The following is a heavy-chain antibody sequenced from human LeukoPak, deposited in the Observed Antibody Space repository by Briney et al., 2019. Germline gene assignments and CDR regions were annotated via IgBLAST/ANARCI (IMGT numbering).Heavy chain of an antibody. CDR3: AREAGYSSDWYPPFDY. Sequence: GGSPRLSCAASGFTFTDYWMSWVRQAPGKGLEWVVNIKKDGSEKYYVDSVKGRFTISRDNAKNSLYLQMNSLRAEDTAMYYCAREAGYSSDWYPPFDYWGQGTLVTVSS. V-gene: IGHV3-7*01. J-gene: IGHJ4*02. CDR2: IKKDGSEK. D-gene: IGHD6-19*01. CDR1: GFTFTDYW.